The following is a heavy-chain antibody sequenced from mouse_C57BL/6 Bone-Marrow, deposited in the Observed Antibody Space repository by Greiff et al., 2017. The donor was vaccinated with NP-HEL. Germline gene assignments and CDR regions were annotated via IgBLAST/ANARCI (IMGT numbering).Heavy chain of an antibody. Sequence: QVQLKQPGAELVKPGASVKLSCKASGYTFTSYWMQWVKQRPGQGLEWIGEIDPSDSYTNYNQKFKGKATLTVDTSSSTAYMQLSSLTSEDSAVYYCARRGYDYDVAHWGQGTTLTVSS. CDR3: ARRGYDYDVAH. V-gene: IGHV1-50*01. CDR1: GYTFTSYW. CDR2: IDPSDSYT. J-gene: IGHJ2*01. D-gene: IGHD2-4*01.